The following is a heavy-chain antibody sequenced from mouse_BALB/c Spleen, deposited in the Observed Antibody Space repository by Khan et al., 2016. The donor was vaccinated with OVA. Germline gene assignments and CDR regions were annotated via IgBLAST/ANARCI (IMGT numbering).Heavy chain of an antibody. Sequence: EVQLVESGPGLVKPSQSLSLTCTVTGYSITSGYGWTWLRQFPGNKLEWMGSISYSGSTNNNPSLKSRISITRDTSKNQFFLQLNSVTTEDTATYYCARTARIKYWGQGTTLTVSS. CDR3: ARTARIKY. D-gene: IGHD1-2*01. CDR2: ISYSGST. CDR1: GYSITSGYG. J-gene: IGHJ2*01. V-gene: IGHV3-2*02.